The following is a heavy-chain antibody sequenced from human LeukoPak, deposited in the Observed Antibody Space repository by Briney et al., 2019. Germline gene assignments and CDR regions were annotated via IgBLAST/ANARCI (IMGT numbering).Heavy chain of an antibody. J-gene: IGHJ6*02. CDR2: IYSGGST. CDR1: GFTVSTNY. Sequence: GGSLRLSCAASGFTVSTNYMSWVRQAPGKGLKWVSFIYSGGSTYYADSVKGRFTISRDNSKNTLYLQMNSLRAEDTAVYYCARAGDGYKPYYYYYGMGVWGQGTTVTVSS. CDR3: ARAGDGYKPYYYYYGMGV. D-gene: IGHD5-24*01. V-gene: IGHV3-53*01.